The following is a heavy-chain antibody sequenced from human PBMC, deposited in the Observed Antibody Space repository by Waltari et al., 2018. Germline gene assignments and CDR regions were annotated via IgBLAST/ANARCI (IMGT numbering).Heavy chain of an antibody. V-gene: IGHV4-4*02. Sequence: QVQLQESGPGLVKPSGTLSVTCAVSGDSISGSYWWSWVHQPPVKGLEWIGQIHGSGRSNYNPSLESRVTVSIDTSNNHFSLKVTSATAADTAVYYCARDRGRGLYLDSWGQGTLVTVSP. D-gene: IGHD2-15*01. CDR2: IHGSGRS. CDR3: ARDRGRGLYLDS. CDR1: GDSISGSYW. J-gene: IGHJ4*02.